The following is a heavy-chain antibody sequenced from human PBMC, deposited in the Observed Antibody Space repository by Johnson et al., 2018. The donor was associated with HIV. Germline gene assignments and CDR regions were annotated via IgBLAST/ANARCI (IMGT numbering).Heavy chain of an antibody. D-gene: IGHD1-26*01. CDR1: GFTFSSYA. J-gene: IGHJ3*02. V-gene: IGHV3-30*04. Sequence: QVQLVESGGGVVQPGRSLRLSCAGSGFTFSSYAFHCVRQAPAKGLEWVAAISYDGSDKYHADSVKGRFTISRDSSKNTLYLEMNTLRPEDTAMYYCARVRVGAFDIWGQGTMVTVSS. CDR3: ARVRVGAFDI. CDR2: ISYDGSDK.